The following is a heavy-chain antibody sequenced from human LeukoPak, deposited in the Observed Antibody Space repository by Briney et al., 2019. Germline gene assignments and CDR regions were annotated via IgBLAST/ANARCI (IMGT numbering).Heavy chain of an antibody. CDR3: ARAITMVRGAPHHWFDP. CDR1: GYTFTSYG. D-gene: IGHD3-10*01. CDR2: ISAYNGNT. Sequence: ASVKVSCKASGYTFTSYGISWVRQAPGQGLEWMGWISAYNGNTNYAQKLQGRVTMTTDTSTSTAYMELRSLRSDDTAVYYCARAITMVRGAPHHWFDPWGQGTLVTVSS. J-gene: IGHJ5*02. V-gene: IGHV1-18*01.